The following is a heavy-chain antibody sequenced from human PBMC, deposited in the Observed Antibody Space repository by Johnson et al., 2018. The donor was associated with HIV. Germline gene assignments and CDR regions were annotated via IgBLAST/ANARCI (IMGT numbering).Heavy chain of an antibody. V-gene: IGHV3-23*04. J-gene: IGHJ3*02. D-gene: IGHD3-22*01. CDR2: ISGSGDST. CDR3: AKDKSGRYYDSSGYSLDDAFDI. Sequence: VQLVESGGGLVQPGGSLRLSCAASRFTFSSYAMSWVRQAPGKGLEWVSAISGSGDSTYYADSVKGRFTISRDNSKNTLYLQMNSLRAEDTAVYYCAKDKSGRYYDSSGYSLDDAFDIWGQGTMVTVSS. CDR1: RFTFSSYA.